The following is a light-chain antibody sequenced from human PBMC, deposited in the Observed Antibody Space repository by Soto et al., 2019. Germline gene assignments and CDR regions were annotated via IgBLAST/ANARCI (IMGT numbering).Light chain of an antibody. CDR1: SSVVGGYNY. CDR2: DXS. CDR3: CSYAGSYTFEV. V-gene: IGLV2-11*01. Sequence: QSALTQPRSVSGSPGQSVTISCTGTSSVVGGYNYVSWYQQHPGKAPKLMIYDXSKRPSGVPDRFSGSKSGNTASLTISGLQAEDEADYYCCSYAGSYTFEVFGTGTKLTVL. J-gene: IGLJ1*01.